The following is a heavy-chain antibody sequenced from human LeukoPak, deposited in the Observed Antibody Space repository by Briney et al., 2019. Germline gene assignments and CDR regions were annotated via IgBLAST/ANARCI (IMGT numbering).Heavy chain of an antibody. CDR3: ASPLDYSSPRY. D-gene: IGHD6-19*01. Sequence: QPGGSLRLSCAAFGFTFSSYSMNWVRQAPGKGLEWVSYISSRSTTTYYADSVKGRFTISRDNDKNSLYPQMNSLRDEDTAVYYCASPLDYSSPRYWGQGTLVTVSS. J-gene: IGHJ4*02. CDR1: GFTFSSYS. V-gene: IGHV3-48*02. CDR2: ISSRSTTT.